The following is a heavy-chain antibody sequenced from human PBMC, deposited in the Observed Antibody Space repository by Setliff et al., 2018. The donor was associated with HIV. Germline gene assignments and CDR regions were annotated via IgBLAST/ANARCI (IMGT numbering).Heavy chain of an antibody. V-gene: IGHV1-69*10. J-gene: IGHJ6*03. D-gene: IGHD2-2*01. CDR1: GGTFNSYG. CDR2: IIPILGLA. Sequence: SVKVSCKASGGTFNSYGISWVRQAPGRGLEWMGGIIPILGLANYAQKFQGRVTIIADKSTSTVYMEVSRLRSEDTAMYYCARGPKDCTSTSCRYYYYYYYMDVWGKGTPVTVSS. CDR3: ARGPKDCTSTSCRYYYYYYYMDV.